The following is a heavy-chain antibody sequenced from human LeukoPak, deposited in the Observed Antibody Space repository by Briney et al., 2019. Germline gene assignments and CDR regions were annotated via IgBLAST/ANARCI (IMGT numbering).Heavy chain of an antibody. V-gene: IGHV3-7*04. CDR3: ARGDAFSGDH. CDR1: GFSFTNFW. CDR2: IHPEGNEK. J-gene: IGHJ4*02. Sequence: GGSLRLSCAVSGFSFTNFWMSWGRPAPGRWLEWVANIHPEGNEKYHVESVKGRFTISRDNTKNLLFLQMNGLRVEDTAVYYCARGDAFSGDHWGQGTLVTVSS.